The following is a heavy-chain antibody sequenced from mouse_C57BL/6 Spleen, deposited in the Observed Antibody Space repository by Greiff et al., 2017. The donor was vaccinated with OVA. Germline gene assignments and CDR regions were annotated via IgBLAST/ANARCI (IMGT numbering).Heavy chain of an antibody. J-gene: IGHJ4*01. CDR2: IDPSDSYT. CDR3: SKSYAMDY. Sequence: VQLQQPGAELVKPGASVKLSCKASGYTFTSYWMQWVKQRPGQGLEWIGEIDPSDSYTNYNQKFKGKATLTVDTSSSTAYMQLSSLTSDDSAVYYCSKSYAMDYWGQGTSVTVSS. D-gene: IGHD2-5*01. V-gene: IGHV1-50*01. CDR1: GYTFTSYW.